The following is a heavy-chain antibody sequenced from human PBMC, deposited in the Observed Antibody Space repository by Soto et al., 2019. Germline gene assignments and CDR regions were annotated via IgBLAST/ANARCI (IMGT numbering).Heavy chain of an antibody. J-gene: IGHJ6*02. CDR1: GGTFSSYA. CDR2: IIPIFGTA. CDR3: ARDLMEYNWNDQYTRYYYYYGMDV. D-gene: IGHD1-1*01. Sequence: ASVKVSCKASGGTFSSYAISWVRQAPGQGLEWMGGIIPIFGTANYAQKFQGRVTITADESTSTAYMELSSLRSEDTAGYYCARDLMEYNWNDQYTRYYYYYGMDVWGQGTTVTVSS. V-gene: IGHV1-69*13.